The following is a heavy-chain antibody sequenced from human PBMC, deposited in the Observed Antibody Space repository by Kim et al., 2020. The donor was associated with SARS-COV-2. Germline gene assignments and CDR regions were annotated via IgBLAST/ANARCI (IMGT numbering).Heavy chain of an antibody. CDR3: ARDRARTVGGRGRYFDY. Sequence: GGSLRLSCEGSGFTFSTNYMSWVRQAPGKGLEWVANIKYDGGDIDYVDSVKGRFTISRDNAKNSLYLQMSSLTAEDTAVYYCARDRARTVGGRGRYFDY. J-gene: IGHJ4*03. CDR1: GFTFSTNY. V-gene: IGHV3-7*01. CDR2: IKYDGGDI. D-gene: IGHD2-15*01.